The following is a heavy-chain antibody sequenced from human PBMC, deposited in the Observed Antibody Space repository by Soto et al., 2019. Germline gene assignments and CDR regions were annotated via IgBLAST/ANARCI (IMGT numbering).Heavy chain of an antibody. CDR3: ARDRNWKGYYGMDV. Sequence: QVQLQESGPGLVKPSETLSLTCTVSGGSISSYYWSWIRQPPRRGLEWIGYIYNSGNTNYNPSLTCRVTISVDTSKNQFSRKLTSVTVADTAVYYGARDRNWKGYYGMDVWGQGTPVTVSS. CDR1: GGSISSYY. J-gene: IGHJ6*02. CDR2: IYNSGNT. D-gene: IGHD1-1*01. V-gene: IGHV4-59*12.